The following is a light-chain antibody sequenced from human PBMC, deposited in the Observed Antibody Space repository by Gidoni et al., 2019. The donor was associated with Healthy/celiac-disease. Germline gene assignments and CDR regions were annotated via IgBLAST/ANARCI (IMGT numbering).Light chain of an antibody. CDR3: QQYGSSPGT. CDR2: GAS. CDR1: QSVSSNY. J-gene: IGKJ1*01. Sequence: DIVLTQSPGTLSLSPGERATLSCRASQSVSSNYLAWYQQKPGQAPRLLIYGASSRATGIPDRFSGSGSGTDFTLTISRLEPEDFAVYFCQQYGSSPGTFGQGTKVEIK. V-gene: IGKV3-20*01.